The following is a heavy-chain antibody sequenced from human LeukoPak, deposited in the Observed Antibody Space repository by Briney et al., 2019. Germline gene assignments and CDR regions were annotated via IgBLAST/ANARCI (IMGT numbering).Heavy chain of an antibody. Sequence: SETLSLTCAVYGGSFSGYYWSWIRQPPGKGLEWIGEINHSGSTNYNPSLKSRVTISVDTSKNQFSLKLSSVTAADTAVYYCARGFSSIAEFGRWFDPWGQGTLVTVSS. CDR2: INHSGST. V-gene: IGHV4-34*01. CDR3: ARGFSSIAEFGRWFDP. CDR1: GGSFSGYY. D-gene: IGHD6-6*01. J-gene: IGHJ5*02.